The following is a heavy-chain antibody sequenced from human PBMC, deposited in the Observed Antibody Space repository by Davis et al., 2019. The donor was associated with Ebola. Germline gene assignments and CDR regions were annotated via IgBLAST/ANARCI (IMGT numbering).Heavy chain of an antibody. V-gene: IGHV3-30*02. CDR1: GFTFSSYT. CDR2: IRYDGSNK. CDR3: ARVGSGSYSNYYYGMDV. J-gene: IGHJ6*02. Sequence: GESLKISCAASGFTFSSYTIHWVRQAPGKGLEWVAFIRYDGSNKYYADSVKGRFTISRDNSKNTLYLQMNSLRAEDTAVYYCARVGSGSYSNYYYGMDVWGQGTTVTVSS. D-gene: IGHD3-10*01.